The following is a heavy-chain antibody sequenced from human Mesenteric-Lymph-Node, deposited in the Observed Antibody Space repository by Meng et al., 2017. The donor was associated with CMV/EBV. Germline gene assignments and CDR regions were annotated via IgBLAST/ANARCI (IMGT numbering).Heavy chain of an antibody. D-gene: IGHD3-3*01. J-gene: IGHJ4*02. Sequence: GESLKISCAASGFTFSSYAMSWVRQGPGKGLEWVSGISASGGSTYYADSVKGRFTISRDNSRNTLYVQMSSLRVEDTAVYYCAKDPPTIFDGRWGQGTLVTVSS. V-gene: IGHV3-23*01. CDR2: ISASGGST. CDR3: AKDPPTIFDGR. CDR1: GFTFSSYA.